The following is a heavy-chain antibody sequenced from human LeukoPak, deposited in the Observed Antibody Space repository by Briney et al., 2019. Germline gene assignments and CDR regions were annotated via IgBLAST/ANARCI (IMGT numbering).Heavy chain of an antibody. CDR1: GGYISSYY. CDR3: ARDPQCGGDCPPDY. V-gene: IGHV4-59*12. CDR2: IYYSGST. J-gene: IGHJ4*02. D-gene: IGHD2-21*02. Sequence: SETLSLTCTVSGGYISSYYWSWIRQPPGKGLEWIGYIYYSGSTYYNPSLKSRVTISVDTSKNQFSLKLSSVTAADTAVYYCARDPQCGGDCPPDYWGQGTLVTVSS.